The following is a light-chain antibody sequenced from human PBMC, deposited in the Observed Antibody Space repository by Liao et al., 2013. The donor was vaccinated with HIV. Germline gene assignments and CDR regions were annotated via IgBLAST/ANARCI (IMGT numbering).Light chain of an antibody. CDR3: QAWDNSLYV. J-gene: IGLJ1*01. V-gene: IGLV3-27*01. Sequence: SYELTQPSSVSVSPGQTARITCSGDILAKKYSRWFQQKPGQVPVVVIYKDSERPSGIPERVSGSSSGTTVTLTISGAQVEDEADYYCQAWDNSLYVFGAGTKVTVL. CDR2: KDS. CDR1: ILAKKY.